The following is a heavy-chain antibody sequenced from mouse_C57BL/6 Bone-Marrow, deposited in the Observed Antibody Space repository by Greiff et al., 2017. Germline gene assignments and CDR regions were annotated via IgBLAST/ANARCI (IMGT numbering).Heavy chain of an antibody. CDR2: IDPENGDT. CDR1: GFNIKDDY. V-gene: IGHV14-4*01. J-gene: IGHJ2*01. D-gene: IGHD2-4*01. Sequence: EVQLKESGAELVRPGASVKLSCTASGFNIKDDYMHWVKQRPEQGLEWIGWIDPENGDTEYASKFQGKATITADTSSNTAYLQLSSLTSEDTAVYYCTTPIYYDYDLDYWGQGTTLTVSS. CDR3: TTPIYYDYDLDY.